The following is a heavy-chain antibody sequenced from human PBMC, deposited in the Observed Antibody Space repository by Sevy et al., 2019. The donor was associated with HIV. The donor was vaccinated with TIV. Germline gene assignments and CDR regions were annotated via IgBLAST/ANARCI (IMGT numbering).Heavy chain of an antibody. D-gene: IGHD6-13*01. CDR2: IYPSGST. J-gene: IGHJ5*02. CDR1: GGSISSGGYY. CDR3: VRVRTAAAGTGVGWFDP. V-gene: IGHV4-61*02. Sequence: SETLSLTCNVSGGSISSGGYYWSWIRQPAGEGLEWIGRIYPSGSTPYRPSLKSRVTMSLDTSKNQFSLKLSSVTAADTAVYYCVRVRTAAAGTGVGWFDPWGQGTLVTVSS.